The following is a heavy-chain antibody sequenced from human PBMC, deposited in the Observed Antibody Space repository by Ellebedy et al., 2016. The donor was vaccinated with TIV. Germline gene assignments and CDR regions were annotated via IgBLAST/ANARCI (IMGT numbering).Heavy chain of an antibody. D-gene: IGHD1-26*01. CDR3: AKPSPLSGSYIPFDV. CDR1: GFTFSTYT. CDR2: INEGAGTT. J-gene: IGHJ3*01. Sequence: GESLKISCAASGFTFSTYTMSWVRQAPGKGLDWVSAINEGAGTTYADSVKGRFTISRDNSKNTLYLQMNSLRADDPALYYCAKPSPLSGSYIPFDVWGQGTMVTVSS. V-gene: IGHV3-23*01.